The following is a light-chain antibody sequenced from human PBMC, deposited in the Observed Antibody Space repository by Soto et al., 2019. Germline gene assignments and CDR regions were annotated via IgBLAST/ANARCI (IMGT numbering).Light chain of an antibody. CDR3: QQYNTWPPRYT. CDR2: GAS. V-gene: IGKV3-15*01. CDR1: QSVKTY. Sequence: EIVMTQSPATLSVSPGGRATLSCRASQSVKTYLDWYQQRPGQPPRLLIYGASTRATDIPARFSGSGSGTEFSLTISSLQSEDFAVHFCQQYNTWPPRYTFGQGTKLEI. J-gene: IGKJ2*01.